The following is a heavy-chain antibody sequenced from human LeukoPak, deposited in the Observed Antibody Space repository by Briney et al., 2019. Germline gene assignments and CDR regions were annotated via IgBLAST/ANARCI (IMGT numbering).Heavy chain of an antibody. CDR2: IYYSGST. V-gene: IGHV4-59*01. CDR1: GGSFSGYY. Sequence: SETLSLTCAVYGGSFSGYYWSWIRQPPGKGLEWIGYIYYSGSTNYNPSLKSRVTISVDTSKNQFSLKLSPVTAADTAVYYCARAMTTVTQNPYYFDYWGQGTLVTVSS. CDR3: ARAMTTVTQNPYYFDY. D-gene: IGHD4-17*01. J-gene: IGHJ4*02.